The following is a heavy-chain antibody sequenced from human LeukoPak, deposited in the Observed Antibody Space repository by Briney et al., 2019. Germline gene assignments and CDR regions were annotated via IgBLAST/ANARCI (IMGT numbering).Heavy chain of an antibody. CDR2: IIPIFGTA. Sequence: ASVKVSCKASGGTFSSYAISWVRQAPGQGLEWMGGIIPIFGTANYAQKFQGRVTITTDESTSTAYMELSSLRSGDTAVYYCASLNWNYGHYYMDVWGKGTTVTVSS. CDR1: GGTFSSYA. J-gene: IGHJ6*03. CDR3: ASLNWNYGHYYMDV. V-gene: IGHV1-69*05. D-gene: IGHD1-7*01.